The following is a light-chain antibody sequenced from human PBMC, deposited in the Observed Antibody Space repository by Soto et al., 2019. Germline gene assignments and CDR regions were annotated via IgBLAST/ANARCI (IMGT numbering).Light chain of an antibody. CDR1: QSIRSY. CDR3: QQSYSTPPWT. J-gene: IGKJ1*01. CDR2: DAS. Sequence: DIQLTQSPSSLSASVGDKVTITCRASQSIRSYLNWVQQKPGKAPKLLIYDASSLQTGVPSRFSGSESGTDFSLTISSLQPEDFATYYCQQSYSTPPWTFGQGTKVDIK. V-gene: IGKV1-39*01.